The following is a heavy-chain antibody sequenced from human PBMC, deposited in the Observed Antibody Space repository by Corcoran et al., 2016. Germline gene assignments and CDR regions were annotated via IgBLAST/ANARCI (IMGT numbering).Heavy chain of an antibody. CDR1: GGSFRGYY. CDR3: ARGYVYYYYYYGMDV. CDR2: INHSGST. J-gene: IGHJ6*02. Sequence: QVQLQQWGAGLLKPSETLSLTCAVYGGSFRGYYWSWIRQPPGKGLEWIGEINHSGSTNYNPSLKSRVTISVDTSKNQFSLKLSSVTAADTAVYYCARGYVYYYYYYGMDVWGQGTTVTVSS. D-gene: IGHD3-16*01. V-gene: IGHV4-34*01.